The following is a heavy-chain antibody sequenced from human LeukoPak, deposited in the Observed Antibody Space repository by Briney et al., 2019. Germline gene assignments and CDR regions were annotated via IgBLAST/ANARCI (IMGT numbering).Heavy chain of an antibody. CDR3: AKAPGGVAVAGYNDY. CDR1: GFTFDDYA. Sequence: GRSLRLSCAASGFTFDDYAMHWVRQAPGKGLEWVSGISWNSGSIGYADSVKGRFTISRDNAKNSLYLQMNSLRAGDTALYYCAKAPGGVAVAGYNDYWGQGTLVTVSS. J-gene: IGHJ4*02. V-gene: IGHV3-9*01. CDR2: ISWNSGSI. D-gene: IGHD6-19*01.